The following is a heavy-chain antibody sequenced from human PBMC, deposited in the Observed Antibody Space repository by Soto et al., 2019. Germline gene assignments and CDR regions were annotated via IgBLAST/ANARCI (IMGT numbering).Heavy chain of an antibody. J-gene: IGHJ4*02. CDR2: INPSGGST. CDR1: GYTFTSYY. Sequence: ASVKVSCKASGYTFTSYYMHWVRQAPGQGLEWMGIINPSGGSTSYAQKFQGRVTMTRDTSTSTVYMELSSLRSEDTAVYYCARVGDYYDFWSGYSDFDYWGQGTLVTVS. CDR3: ARVGDYYDFWSGYSDFDY. V-gene: IGHV1-46*03. D-gene: IGHD3-3*01.